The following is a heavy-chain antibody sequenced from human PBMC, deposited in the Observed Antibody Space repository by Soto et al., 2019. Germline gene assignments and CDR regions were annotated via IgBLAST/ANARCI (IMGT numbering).Heavy chain of an antibody. D-gene: IGHD3-10*01. Sequence: SVKVSCKASGCTFSSYTISWVRQAPGQGLEWMGRIIPILGIANYAQKFQGRVTITADKSTSTAYMELSSLRSEDTAVYYCALYATMVRGVIIPPVPWGQGTLVTVSS. CDR3: ALYATMVRGVIIPPVP. V-gene: IGHV1-69*02. J-gene: IGHJ5*02. CDR2: IIPILGIA. CDR1: GCTFSSYT.